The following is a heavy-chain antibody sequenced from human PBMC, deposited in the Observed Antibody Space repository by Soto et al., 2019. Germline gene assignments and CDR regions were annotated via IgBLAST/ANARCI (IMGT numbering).Heavy chain of an antibody. CDR3: VKDRRTEAYGMEV. J-gene: IGHJ6*02. V-gene: IGHV3-30*18. Sequence: QVQLVESGGGVVQPGRSLRLSCAASGFTFSSYGVHWVRQAPSRGLEWVAVISHDGTRIHYGDSVKGRFTISRDNSQNTLYLQMNSLRDEDTAVYVCVKDRRTEAYGMEVWGQGTTVTVSS. CDR2: ISHDGTRI. CDR1: GFTFSSYG. D-gene: IGHD2-21*01.